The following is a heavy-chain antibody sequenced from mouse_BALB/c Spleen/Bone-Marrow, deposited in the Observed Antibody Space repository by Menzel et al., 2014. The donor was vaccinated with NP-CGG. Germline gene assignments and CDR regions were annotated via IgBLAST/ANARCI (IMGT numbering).Heavy chain of an antibody. CDR1: GFTFSNYG. D-gene: IGHD2-4*01. Sequence: DVMLVESGGGLVQPGGSLKLSCAASGFTFSNYGMSWVRQTPDKRLEMIATINVNGDTTYHPDSVKGRFTISRDNVKNTLYLKRSSLRSEDTAMYYCARGYDYSSWFAYWGQGTLVTVSA. CDR3: ARGYDYSSWFAY. J-gene: IGHJ3*01. CDR2: INVNGDTT. V-gene: IGHV5-6-3*01.